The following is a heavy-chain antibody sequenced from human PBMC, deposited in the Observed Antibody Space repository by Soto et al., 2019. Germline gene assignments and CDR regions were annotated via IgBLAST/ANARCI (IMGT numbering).Heavy chain of an antibody. CDR1: GGSFSGYY. CDR3: AGMGNCSSTSCYTGAFDI. Sequence: SETLSLTCAVYGGSFSGYYWSWTRQPPGKGLEWIGEINHSGSTNYNPSLKSRVTISVDTSKNQFSLKLSSVTAADTAVYYCAGMGNCSSTSCYTGAFDIWGQGTMVTVSS. CDR2: INHSGST. J-gene: IGHJ3*02. D-gene: IGHD2-2*02. V-gene: IGHV4-34*01.